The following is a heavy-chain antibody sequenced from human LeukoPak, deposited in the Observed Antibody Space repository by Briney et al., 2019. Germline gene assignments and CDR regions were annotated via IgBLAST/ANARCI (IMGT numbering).Heavy chain of an antibody. CDR1: GGSISSSSYY. CDR2: IYYRGST. V-gene: IGHV4-39*07. J-gene: IGHJ4*02. Sequence: PSETLSLTCTVSGGSISSSSYYWGWIRQPPGKGLEWIGNIYYRGSTYYNPSLKSRVTISVDTSKNQFSLKLSSVTAADTAVYYCARDFAMAGIDYWGQGTLVTVSS. CDR3: ARDFAMAGIDY. D-gene: IGHD6-19*01.